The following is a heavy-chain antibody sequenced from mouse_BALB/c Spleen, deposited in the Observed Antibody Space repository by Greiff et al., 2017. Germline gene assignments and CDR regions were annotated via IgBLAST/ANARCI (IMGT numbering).Heavy chain of an antibody. V-gene: IGHV5-6-4*01. CDR1: GFTFSSYT. J-gene: IGHJ4*01. CDR3: ARLRTHYAMDY. CDR2: ISSGGSYT. Sequence: EVKLMESGGGLVKPGGSLKLSCAASGFTFSSYTMSWVRQTPEKRLEWVATISSGGSYTYYPDSVKGRFTISRDNAKNTLYLQMSSLKSEDTAMYYCARLRTHYAMDYWGQGTSVTVSS.